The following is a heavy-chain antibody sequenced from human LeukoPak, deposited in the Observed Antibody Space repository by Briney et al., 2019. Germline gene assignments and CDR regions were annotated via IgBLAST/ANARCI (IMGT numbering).Heavy chain of an antibody. CDR3: ARVVRGGAVYWFDP. CDR1: GGSFSGYY. CDR2: INHSGST. J-gene: IGHJ5*02. D-gene: IGHD3-16*01. V-gene: IGHV4-34*01. Sequence: SETLSLTCAVYGGSFSGYYWSWIRQPPGKGLEWIGEINHSGSTNYNPSLKSRVTISVDTSKNQFSLKLSSVTAADTAVYYCARVVRGGAVYWFDPWGQGTLVTVSS.